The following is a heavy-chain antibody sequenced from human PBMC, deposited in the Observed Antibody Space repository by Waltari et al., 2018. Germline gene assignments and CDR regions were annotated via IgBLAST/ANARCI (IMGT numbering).Heavy chain of an antibody. Sequence: QVQLQESGPELVKPSETLHFTCAVAGSSISSGYYWGGIRQPPGKGLEWIGSIYHSGSTYYNPSLKSRVTISVDTSKTQFSLKLSSVTAADTAVYYCARHGASSSINYWGQGTLVTVSS. J-gene: IGHJ4*02. CDR2: IYHSGST. D-gene: IGHD6-6*01. CDR3: ARHGASSSINY. CDR1: GSSISSGYY. V-gene: IGHV4-38-2*01.